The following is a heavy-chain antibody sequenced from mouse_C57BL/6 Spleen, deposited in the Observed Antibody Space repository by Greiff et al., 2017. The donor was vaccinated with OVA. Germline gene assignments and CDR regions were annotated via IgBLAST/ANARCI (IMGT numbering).Heavy chain of an antibody. CDR2: ISSGGDYI. J-gene: IGHJ4*01. D-gene: IGHD2-2*01. CDR1: GFTFSSYA. V-gene: IGHV5-9-1*02. CDR3: TSLVTTVYAMGY. Sequence: EVKVVESGAGLVKPGGSLKISCAASGFTFSSYAMSWVRQTPEKRLEWVAYISSGGDYINYADTVKGRFTISRDNARNTLYMQMSSLKSEDTAMYYCTSLVTTVYAMGYWGQGTSVTVSS.